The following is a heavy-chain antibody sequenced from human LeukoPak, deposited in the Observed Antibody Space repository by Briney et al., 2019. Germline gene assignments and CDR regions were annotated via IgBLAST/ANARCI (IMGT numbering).Heavy chain of an antibody. J-gene: IGHJ6*02. CDR3: ARGAPSGYYYYGMDV. D-gene: IGHD3-3*01. V-gene: IGHV1-69*04. CDR2: IIPILGIA. Sequence: SVKVSCKASGGTFSSYAISWVRQAPGQGLEWMGRIIPILGIANYAQKFQGRVTITADKSTSTAYIELSSLRSEDTAVYYCARGAPSGYYYYGMDVWGQGTTVTVSS. CDR1: GGTFSSYA.